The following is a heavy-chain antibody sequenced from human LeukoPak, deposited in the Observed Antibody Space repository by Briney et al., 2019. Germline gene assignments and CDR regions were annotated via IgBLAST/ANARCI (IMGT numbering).Heavy chain of an antibody. Sequence: ATVKISCKVSGYTFTDYYMHWVQQAPGKGLEWMGLVDPEDGETIYAEKFQGRVTITADTSTAPAYMALSSLRSEDTAVYYCATAGAAAGGYYFDYWGQGTLVTASS. CDR2: VDPEDGET. V-gene: IGHV1-69-2*01. D-gene: IGHD6-13*01. J-gene: IGHJ4*02. CDR1: GYTFTDYY. CDR3: ATAGAAAGGYYFDY.